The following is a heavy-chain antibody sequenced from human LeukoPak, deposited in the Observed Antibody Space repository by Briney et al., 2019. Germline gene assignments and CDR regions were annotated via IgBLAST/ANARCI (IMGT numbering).Heavy chain of an antibody. J-gene: IGHJ4*02. CDR3: ARGIAAAAVTTFDY. V-gene: IGHV5-51*01. D-gene: IGHD6-13*01. CDR1: GYSFTNSW. Sequence: GESLQISCKGSGYSFTNSWIGWVRQMPGRGLEWMGIIYPGDSDTRYSPSFQGQVTISADKSFSTAFLQWSSLKASDTAIYYCARGIAAAAVTTFDYWGQGTLVTVSS. CDR2: IYPGDSDT.